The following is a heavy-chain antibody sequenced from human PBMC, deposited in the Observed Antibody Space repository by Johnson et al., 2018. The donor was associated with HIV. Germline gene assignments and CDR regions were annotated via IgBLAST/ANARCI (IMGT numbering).Heavy chain of an antibody. CDR2: IWYDGSNK. D-gene: IGHD2/OR15-2a*01. CDR1: GFTFSSYG. J-gene: IGHJ3*02. V-gene: IGHV3-33*01. Sequence: QVQLVESGGGLVQPGGSLRLSCAASGFTFSSYGMHWVRQAPGKGLEWVAVIWYDGSNKYYADSVQGRFTISRDNSKNTLYLQMNSLRAEATARYYFASVNVVAFDIWGQGTMVTVSS. CDR3: ASVNVVAFDI.